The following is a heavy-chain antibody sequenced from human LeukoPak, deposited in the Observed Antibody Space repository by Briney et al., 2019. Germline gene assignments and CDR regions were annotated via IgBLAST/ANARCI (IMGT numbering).Heavy chain of an antibody. CDR1: GFTFSSYG. Sequence: PARSLRLSCAASGFTFSSYGMHWARQAPGKGLEWVAVIWYDGSDKYYADSVKGRFTISRDNSKNTLYLQLNSLRAEDTAVYYCARDGDTFAYYYYAMDVWGQGTTVTVSS. D-gene: IGHD7-27*01. J-gene: IGHJ6*02. CDR3: ARDGDTFAYYYYAMDV. V-gene: IGHV3-33*01. CDR2: IWYDGSDK.